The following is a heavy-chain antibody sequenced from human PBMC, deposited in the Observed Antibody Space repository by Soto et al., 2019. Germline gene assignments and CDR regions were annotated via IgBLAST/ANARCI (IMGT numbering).Heavy chain of an antibody. CDR3: ARIGWGGDS. D-gene: IGHD7-27*01. V-gene: IGHV4-61*01. CDR1: GGSVRTGSYH. CDR2: IPNNGSP. Sequence: QVQLQESGPGRVKPSETLSLTCSVSGGSVRTGSYHWSWIRQPSGKGLEWIGFIPNNGSPDYNPSRKSRVGVSIDRSKNQFSLKVNTVTAADTAVYFCARIGWGGDSWGQGTLVTVSS. J-gene: IGHJ4*02.